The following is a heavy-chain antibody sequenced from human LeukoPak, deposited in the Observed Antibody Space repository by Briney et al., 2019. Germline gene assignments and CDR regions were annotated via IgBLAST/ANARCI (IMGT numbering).Heavy chain of an antibody. CDR2: IRYDGSNK. J-gene: IGHJ4*02. V-gene: IGHV3-30*02. Sequence: PGGSLRLSCAASGFTFSSYGMHWVRQAPGKGLEWVAFIRYDGSNKYYADSVKGRFTISRDNSKNTLFVQLNSLRAEDTAVYYCAKDRVRPYSNGFHYLFDYWGQGALVTVSS. D-gene: IGHD6-19*01. CDR3: AKDRVRPYSNGFHYLFDY. CDR1: GFTFSSYG.